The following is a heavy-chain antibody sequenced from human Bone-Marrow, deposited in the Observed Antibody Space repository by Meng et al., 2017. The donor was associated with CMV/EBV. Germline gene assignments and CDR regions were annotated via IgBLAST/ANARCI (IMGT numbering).Heavy chain of an antibody. CDR1: GFTFSSYW. D-gene: IGHD6-6*01. CDR2: IKQDGSEK. V-gene: IGHV3-7*01. J-gene: IGHJ4*02. CDR3: ARDRIAARRFDY. Sequence: LSLTCAASGFTFSSYWMSWVRQAPGKGLEWVANIKQDGSEKYYVDSVKGRFTISRDNAKNSLYLQMNSLRAEDTAVYYCARDRIAARRFDYWGQGTLVTVSS.